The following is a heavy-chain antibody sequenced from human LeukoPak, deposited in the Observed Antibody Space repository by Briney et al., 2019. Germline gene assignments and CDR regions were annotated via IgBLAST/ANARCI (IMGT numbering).Heavy chain of an antibody. CDR1: GYSISSGYY. J-gene: IGHJ4*02. Sequence: PSETLSLTCTVSGYSISSGYYWGWIRQPPGKGLEWIGSIYHSGSTYYNSSLSSRVTISLDTSQNQFSLRLTSVTAADTAVYYCAKSGGYGLIDYWGQGTLVTVSS. CDR2: IYHSGST. V-gene: IGHV4-38-2*02. CDR3: AKSGGYGLIDY. D-gene: IGHD1-26*01.